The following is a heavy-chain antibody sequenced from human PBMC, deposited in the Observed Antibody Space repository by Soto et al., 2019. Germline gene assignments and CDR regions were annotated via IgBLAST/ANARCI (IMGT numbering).Heavy chain of an antibody. V-gene: IGHV4-59*01. J-gene: IGHJ3*02. Sequence: QVQLQESGPGLVKPSETLSLTCTVSNGSIINYYWSWIRQPPGKGLEWIGYIYYSGSTNYNPSLKSRFTMSGDMSRNHQYLKLNSVTAADTAVYYCASRVTLATTTCDGFDIWGQGTRVIVSS. CDR3: ASRVTLATTTCDGFDI. D-gene: IGHD4-17*01. CDR1: NGSIINYY. CDR2: IYYSGST.